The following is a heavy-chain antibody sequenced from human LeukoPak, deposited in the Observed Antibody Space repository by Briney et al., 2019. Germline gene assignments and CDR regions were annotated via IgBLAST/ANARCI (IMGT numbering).Heavy chain of an antibody. J-gene: IGHJ4*02. CDR3: ARDLYSGYDYAYDY. CDR2: ISSGSSYS. D-gene: IGHD5-12*01. V-gene: IGHV3-21*01. CDR1: GFTFGSYS. Sequence: PGGSLRLSCAASGFTFGSYSMNWVRQAPGKGLEWVSSISSGSSYSYYADSVRGRFSRDNAKNSLYLQMNTLRAEDTAVYYCARDLYSGYDYAYDYWGQGTLVTVSS.